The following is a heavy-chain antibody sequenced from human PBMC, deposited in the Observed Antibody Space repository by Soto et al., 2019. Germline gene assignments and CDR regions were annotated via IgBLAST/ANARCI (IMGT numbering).Heavy chain of an antibody. CDR2: FYFDGITT. CDR3: ARGGAMGVDY. D-gene: IGHD1-26*01. Sequence: EVQLVESGGGGFQPGGTLRVSCTASGFTFNTHWMHWVRQPPGKGWVWVSRFYFDGITTNYADSVKGRLTVSRDNAKNPVYLHVNTLRDEPTAVYYCARGGAMGVDYGGQGTLVTFSS. CDR1: GFTFNTHW. J-gene: IGHJ4*02. V-gene: IGHV3-74*01.